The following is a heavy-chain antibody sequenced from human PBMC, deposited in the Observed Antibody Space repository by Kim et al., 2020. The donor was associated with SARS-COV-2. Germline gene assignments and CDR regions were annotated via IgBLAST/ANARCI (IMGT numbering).Heavy chain of an antibody. V-gene: IGHV3-21*01. CDR3: ASQPGRYSSSWYYFDY. Sequence: GGSLRLSCAASGFTFSSYSMNWVRQAPGKGLEWVSSISSSSSYIYYADSVKGRFTISRDNAKNSLYLQMNSLRAEDTAVYYCASQPGRYSSSWYYFDYWGQGTLVTVSS. D-gene: IGHD6-13*01. CDR1: GFTFSSYS. CDR2: ISSSSSYI. J-gene: IGHJ4*02.